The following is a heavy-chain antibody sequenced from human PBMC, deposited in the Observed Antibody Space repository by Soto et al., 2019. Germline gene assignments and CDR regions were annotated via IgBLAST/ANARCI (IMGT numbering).Heavy chain of an antibody. CDR2: ISYDGSDE. V-gene: IGHV3-30*18. CDR1: GFSFRYYG. J-gene: IGHJ4*02. CDR3: AKDRRDYGGNIFDY. D-gene: IGHD4-17*01. Sequence: QVQLVESGGGVVQPGRSLRLSCAASGFSFRYYGMHWVRQAPGKGLEWVALISYDGSDEYYADSVKGRFTISRDNSNNTLDLQMNSPKSEDTAVYYCAKDRRDYGGNIFDYWGQGTVVTVSS.